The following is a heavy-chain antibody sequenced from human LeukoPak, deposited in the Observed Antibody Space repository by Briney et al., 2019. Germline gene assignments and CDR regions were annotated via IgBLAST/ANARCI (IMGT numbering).Heavy chain of an antibody. V-gene: IGHV3-15*01. CDR3: TAGLADSTGPSHDY. J-gene: IGHJ4*02. D-gene: IGHD3-22*01. CDR1: GVTLSYAW. CDR2: IKTKTEGGPT. Sequence: GGSLRLSCAGSGVTLSYAWMNWVRQAPGKGLEWVARIKTKTEGGPTEHAAPVKGRFTISRDDLRNTLYLQMSSLRTEDTAVYYCTAGLADSTGPSHDYWGRGTLVTVSS.